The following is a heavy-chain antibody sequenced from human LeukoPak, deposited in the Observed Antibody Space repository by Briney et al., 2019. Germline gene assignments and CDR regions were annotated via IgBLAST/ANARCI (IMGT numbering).Heavy chain of an antibody. Sequence: GGSLRLSCAASGFTFDDYAMHWVRQAPGKGLEWVSGISWNSGSIGYADSVKGRFTISRDNAKNSLYLQMNSLRAKDTAVYYCARTDYYDSSGYPYWGQGTLVTVSS. J-gene: IGHJ4*02. CDR1: GFTFDDYA. CDR2: ISWNSGSI. CDR3: ARTDYYDSSGYPY. D-gene: IGHD3-22*01. V-gene: IGHV3-9*01.